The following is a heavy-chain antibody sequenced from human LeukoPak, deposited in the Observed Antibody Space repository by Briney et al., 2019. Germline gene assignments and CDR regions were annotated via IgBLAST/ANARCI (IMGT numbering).Heavy chain of an antibody. V-gene: IGHV4-34*01. CDR1: GGSFSGYY. CDR2: INHSGST. J-gene: IGHJ5*02. D-gene: IGHD6-19*01. CDR3: ARGSSGWYGGTWFDP. Sequence: SETLSLTCAVYGGSFSGYYWSWIRQPPGKGLAWIGEINHSGSTNYNPSLKSRVSISVDTSKNQFSLKLSSVTAADTAVYYCARGSSGWYGGTWFDPWXQGTLVTVSS.